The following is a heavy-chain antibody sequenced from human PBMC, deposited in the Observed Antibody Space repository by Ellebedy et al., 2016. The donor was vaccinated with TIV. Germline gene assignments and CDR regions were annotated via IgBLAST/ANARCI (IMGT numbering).Heavy chain of an antibody. D-gene: IGHD4-17*01. V-gene: IGHV3-23*01. CDR1: GFTFSSYW. CDR2: ISGSGGST. Sequence: GESLKISXAASGFTFSSYWMSWVRQAPGKGLEWVSAISGSGGSTYYADSVKGRFTISRDNSKNTLYLQMNSLRAEDTAVYYCAKVGDGDYLPNFDYWGQGTLVTVSS. CDR3: AKVGDGDYLPNFDY. J-gene: IGHJ4*02.